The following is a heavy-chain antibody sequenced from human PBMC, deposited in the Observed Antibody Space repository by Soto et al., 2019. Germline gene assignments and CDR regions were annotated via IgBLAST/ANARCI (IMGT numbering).Heavy chain of an antibody. V-gene: IGHV3-74*01. CDR3: ARDPLNYYMDV. CDR1: GFSIRSYW. Sequence: EVQLVESGGGLVQPGRSLRLSCAASGFSIRSYWMHWVRQAPGKGLVWVSRINSDGISTSYADSVKGRFTISRDNAKNTLYLQMNSLRAEDTAVYYCARDPLNYYMDVWGKGTTVTVSS. J-gene: IGHJ6*03. D-gene: IGHD3-9*01. CDR2: INSDGIST.